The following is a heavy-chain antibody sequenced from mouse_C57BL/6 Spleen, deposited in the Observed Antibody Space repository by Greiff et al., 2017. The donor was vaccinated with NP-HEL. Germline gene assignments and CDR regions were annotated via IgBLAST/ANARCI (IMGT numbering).Heavy chain of an antibody. V-gene: IGHV1-82*01. CDR3: ARGDYDEGYFDY. CDR1: GYAFSSSW. J-gene: IGHJ2*01. CDR2: IYPGDGDT. Sequence: QVQLQQSGPELVKPGASVKISCKASGYAFSSSWMNWVKQRPGKGLEWIGRIYPGDGDTNYNGKFKGKATLTADKSSSTAYMQLSSLTSEDSAVYFRARGDYDEGYFDYWGQGTTLTVSS. D-gene: IGHD2-4*01.